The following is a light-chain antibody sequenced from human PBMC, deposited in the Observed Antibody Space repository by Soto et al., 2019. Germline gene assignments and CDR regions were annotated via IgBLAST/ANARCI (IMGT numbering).Light chain of an antibody. CDR1: SSDVGGYNY. CDR3: CSYAGSYTYVV. Sequence: QSVLTQPRSVSGSPGQSVTISCTGTSSDVGGYNYGSWYQQHPGKAPKLMIYDVSKRPSGVPDRFSGSKSGNTASLTISGLQAEDEADYYCCSYAGSYTYVVFCGGTKLTVL. V-gene: IGLV2-11*01. CDR2: DVS. J-gene: IGLJ2*01.